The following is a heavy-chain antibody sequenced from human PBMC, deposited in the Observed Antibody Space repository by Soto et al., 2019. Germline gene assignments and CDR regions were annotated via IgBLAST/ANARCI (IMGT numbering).Heavy chain of an antibody. V-gene: IGHV4-34*01. Sequence: PSETLSLTCAVYGGSFSGYYWSWIRQPPGKGLEWIGEINHSGSTNYNPSLKSRVTISVDTSKNQFSLKLSSVTAADTAVYYCARENYVFRYFDWLFSNCFDPWGQGTLVTVSS. J-gene: IGHJ5*02. CDR1: GGSFSGYY. D-gene: IGHD3-9*01. CDR3: ARENYVFRYFDWLFSNCFDP. CDR2: INHSGST.